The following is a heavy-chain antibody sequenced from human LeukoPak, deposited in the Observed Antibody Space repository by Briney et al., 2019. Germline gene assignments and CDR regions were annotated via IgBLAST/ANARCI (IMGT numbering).Heavy chain of an antibody. Sequence: PGGSLRLSCAASGFTFSSYWMHWVRQAPGQGLVWVSCINSDGITTTYADSVKGRFTISRDNAKNTLYLQMNSLRAEDTAVYYCARDYKNYPSYWGQGTLITVSS. CDR1: GFTFSSYW. CDR3: ARDYKNYPSY. CDR2: INSDGITT. V-gene: IGHV3-74*01. D-gene: IGHD4-11*01. J-gene: IGHJ4*02.